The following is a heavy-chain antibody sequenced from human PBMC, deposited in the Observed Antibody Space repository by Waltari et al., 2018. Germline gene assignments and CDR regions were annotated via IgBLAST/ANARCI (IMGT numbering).Heavy chain of an antibody. V-gene: IGHV6-1*01. CDR1: GDSVSSNSAA. Sequence: QVQLQQSGPGLVKPSQTLSLTCAISGDSVSSNSAAWNWIRQSPSRGLEWLGWTDLRSKWFNVYSVSVKSRLTINPDSSKNHFSLQLNSVTPEYTTVYYCARDRWAGKKQGSFDYWGQGTLVNVSS. CDR3: ARDRWAGKKQGSFDY. D-gene: IGHD6-19*01. CDR2: TDLRSKWFN. J-gene: IGHJ4*02.